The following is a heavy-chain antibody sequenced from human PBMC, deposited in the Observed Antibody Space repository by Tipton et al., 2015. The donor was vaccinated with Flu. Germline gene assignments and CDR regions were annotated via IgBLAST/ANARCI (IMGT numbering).Heavy chain of an antibody. D-gene: IGHD1-1*01. V-gene: IGHV3-48*03. CDR1: GFTFSDYD. CDR3: ASEGASGNEPIVNA. CDR2: ISYSGNTI. J-gene: IGHJ4*02. Sequence: SLRLSCAVSGFTFSDYDMNWVRQAPGKGLEWVSYISYSGNTIYYADSVKGRFTISRDNGKASLHLQMNSLRAEDTATYYCASEGASGNEPIVNAWGQGTLVTVSS.